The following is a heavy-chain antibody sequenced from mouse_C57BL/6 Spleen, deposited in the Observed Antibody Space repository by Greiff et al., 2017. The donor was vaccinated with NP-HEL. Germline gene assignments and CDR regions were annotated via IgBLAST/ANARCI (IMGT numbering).Heavy chain of an antibody. CDR3: ARDYAMDY. CDR2: INPSSGYT. V-gene: IGHV1-7*01. CDR1: GYTFTSYW. Sequence: VQLVESGAELAKPGASVKLSCKASGYTFTSYWMHWVNQRPGQGLEWIGYINPSSGYTKYNQKFKDKATLTADKSSSTAYMQQSSLTYEDSAVYYCARDYAMDYWGQGTSVTVSS. J-gene: IGHJ4*01.